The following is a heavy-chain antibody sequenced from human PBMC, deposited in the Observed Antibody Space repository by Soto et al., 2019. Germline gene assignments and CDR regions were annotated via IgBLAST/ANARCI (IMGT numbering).Heavy chain of an antibody. CDR1: GGSISDYY. CDR3: ARERREKIHDGYDIDY. V-gene: IGHV4-4*07. J-gene: IGHJ4*02. Sequence: TLSLTCTVFGGSISDYYWSWIRQPAGKGLEWIGRIYTSGNTDYNPSLKSRVTISIDTSKNQFSLKVTSMTAADTAVYYCARERREKIHDGYDIDYWGQGTLVTVSS. D-gene: IGHD5-12*01. CDR2: IYTSGNT.